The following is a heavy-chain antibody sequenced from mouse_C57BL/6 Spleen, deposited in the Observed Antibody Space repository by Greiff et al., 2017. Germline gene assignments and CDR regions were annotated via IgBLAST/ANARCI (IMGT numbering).Heavy chain of an antibody. D-gene: IGHD2-4*01. J-gene: IGHJ2*01. CDR3: ARDRGMITFDY. V-gene: IGHV5-4*01. CDR1: GFTFSSYA. CDR2: ISDGGSYT. Sequence: EVKLVESGGGLVKPGGSLKLSCAASGFTFSSYAMSWVRQTPEKRLEWVATISDGGSYTYYPDNVKGRFTISRVNAKNNLYLQMSHLKSEDTAMYYCARDRGMITFDYWGQGTTLTVAS.